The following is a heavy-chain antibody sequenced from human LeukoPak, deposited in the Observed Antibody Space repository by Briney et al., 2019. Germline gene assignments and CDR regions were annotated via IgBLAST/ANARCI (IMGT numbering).Heavy chain of an antibody. J-gene: IGHJ6*03. CDR2: IYYSGST. V-gene: IGHV4-59*01. CDR1: GGSISPYY. Sequence: RPSETLSLTCTVSGGSISPYYWSWIRQPPGKGLEWIGYIYYSGSTNYNPSLKSRVTISVDTSKNQFSLKLGSVTAADTAVYYCARAFYPGYYSYMAVWGKGTTVTVSS. CDR3: ARAFYPGYYSYMAV. D-gene: IGHD3-3*02.